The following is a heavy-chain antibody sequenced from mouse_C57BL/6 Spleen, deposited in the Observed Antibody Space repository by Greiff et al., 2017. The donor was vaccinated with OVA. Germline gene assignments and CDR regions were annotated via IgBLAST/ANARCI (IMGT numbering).Heavy chain of an antibody. D-gene: IGHD2-4*01. CDR2: INPSNGGT. CDR1: GYTFTSYW. CDR3: AREGDYDADPYWYCDV. J-gene: IGHJ1*03. Sequence: QVQLQQPGTELVKPGASVKLSCQASGYTFTSYWMHWVKPRPGQGLEWIGNINPSNGGTNYNEKFKSKATLTVDKSSSTAYMQLSSLTSEDSAVYYCAREGDYDADPYWYCDVWGTGTTVTVSS. V-gene: IGHV1-53*01.